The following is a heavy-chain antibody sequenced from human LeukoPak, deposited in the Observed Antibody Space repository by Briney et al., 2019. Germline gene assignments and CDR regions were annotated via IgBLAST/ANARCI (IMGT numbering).Heavy chain of an antibody. Sequence: PGGSLRLSCAASGFSFSRYDIHWGRQAPGKGLGWVAFIWYDGSNINYAESVKSRFTISRDTFMRTVYLHMNTLRDEDTAVYYCAKDRQTITIFGVVNTPRANFDYWGQGTLVTVSS. CDR2: IWYDGSNI. V-gene: IGHV3-30*02. CDR3: AKDRQTITIFGVVNTPRANFDY. CDR1: GFSFSRYD. J-gene: IGHJ4*02. D-gene: IGHD3-3*01.